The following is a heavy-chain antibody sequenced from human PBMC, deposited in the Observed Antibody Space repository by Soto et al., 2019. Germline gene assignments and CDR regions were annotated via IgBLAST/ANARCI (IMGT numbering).Heavy chain of an antibody. J-gene: IGHJ6*02. V-gene: IGHV1-2*02. D-gene: IGHD3-3*01. Sequence: ASVKVSCKASGYTFTGYYMHWVRQAPGQGLEWMGWINPNSGGTNYAQKFQGRVTMTRDTSISTAYMELSRLRSDDTAVYYCATGGYCSSTSCSSYYDFWSGYYTGNYHGMDVWGQGTTVTVSS. CDR1: GYTFTGYY. CDR3: ATGGYCSSTSCSSYYDFWSGYYTGNYHGMDV. CDR2: INPNSGGT.